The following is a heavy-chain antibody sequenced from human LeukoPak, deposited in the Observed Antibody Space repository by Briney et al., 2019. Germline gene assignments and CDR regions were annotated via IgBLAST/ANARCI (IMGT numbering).Heavy chain of an antibody. Sequence: GGSLRLSCAASGFTFSSYWMSWVRKAPGKGLEWVANIKQDGSEKYYVDSVKGRFTISRDNAKNSLYLQMNSLRAEDTAVYYCARGQDKVYGDYGDYWGQGTLVTVSS. J-gene: IGHJ4*02. CDR3: ARGQDKVYGDYGDY. CDR1: GFTFSSYW. V-gene: IGHV3-7*01. D-gene: IGHD4-17*01. CDR2: IKQDGSEK.